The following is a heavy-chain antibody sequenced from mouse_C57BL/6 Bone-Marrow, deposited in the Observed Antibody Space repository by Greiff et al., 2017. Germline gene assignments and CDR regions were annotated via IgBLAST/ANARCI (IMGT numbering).Heavy chain of an antibody. Sequence: EVQLVESGGGLVQPGGSLKLSCAASGFTFSDYYMYWVRQTPEKRLEWVAYISNGGGSTYYPDTVKGRFTISRDNAKNTLYLQMSRLKSEDTAMYYCARRPDGYDDLDAMDYWGQGTSVTVSS. J-gene: IGHJ4*01. CDR1: GFTFSDYY. CDR2: ISNGGGST. V-gene: IGHV5-12*01. CDR3: ARRPDGYDDLDAMDY. D-gene: IGHD2-2*01.